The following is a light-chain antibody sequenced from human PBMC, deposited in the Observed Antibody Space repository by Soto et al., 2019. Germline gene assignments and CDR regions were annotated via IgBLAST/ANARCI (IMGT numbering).Light chain of an antibody. CDR2: TDN. J-gene: IGLJ2*01. CDR3: AAWDESLNSVV. CDR1: SSNIGSDY. Sequence: QPVLTQPPSSSGAPGQRVTISCSGSSSNIGSDYLYWYQQRPGTAPKLLIYTDNLRPSGVTDRFSGSKSGTSGSLAISGLRSEDEADYYCAAWDESLNSVVFGGGTKLTVL. V-gene: IGLV1-47*02.